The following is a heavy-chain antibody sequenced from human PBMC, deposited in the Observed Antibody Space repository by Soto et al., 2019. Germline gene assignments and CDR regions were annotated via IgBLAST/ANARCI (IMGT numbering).Heavy chain of an antibody. CDR1: GDSISSGGYC. J-gene: IGHJ4*02. D-gene: IGHD2-2*01. V-gene: IGHV4-30-2*01. CDR3: ARVPDY. Sequence: PSETVSLTCAVSGDSISSGGYCWRWIRQPPGKGLEWIGYMYHSGSTYYNPSLKSRVTISIDRSKNQFSLKLSSVTAADMAVYYCARVPDYWGQGILFTVS. CDR2: MYHSGST.